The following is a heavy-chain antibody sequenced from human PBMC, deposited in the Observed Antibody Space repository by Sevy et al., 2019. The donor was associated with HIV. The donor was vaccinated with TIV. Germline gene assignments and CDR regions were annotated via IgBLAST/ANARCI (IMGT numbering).Heavy chain of an antibody. CDR2: IIPIFGTA. Sequence: ASVKVSCKASGGTFSSYAISWVRQAPGQGLEWMGGIIPIFGTANYAQRFQGRVTITADESTSTAYMELSSLRSEDTAVYYCARVTQVTTVVTPNYYYGMDVWGQGTTVTVSS. CDR3: ARVTQVTTVVTPNYYYGMDV. V-gene: IGHV1-69*13. CDR1: GGTFSSYA. J-gene: IGHJ6*02. D-gene: IGHD4-17*01.